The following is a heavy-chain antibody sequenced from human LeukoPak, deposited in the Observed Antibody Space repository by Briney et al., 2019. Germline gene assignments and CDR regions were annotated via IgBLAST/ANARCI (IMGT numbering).Heavy chain of an antibody. CDR2: ISSNGGST. CDR3: ARSRASSGYYPLYFDY. J-gene: IGHJ4*02. Sequence: GGSLLLSCAASGFTFSSYAMHWGRQAPGKGLEYVSAISSNGGSTYYATSVKGRLTISRDNSKNTLYLQMGSLRAEDMAVYYCARSRASSGYYPLYFDYWGQGTLVTVSS. D-gene: IGHD3-22*01. CDR1: GFTFSSYA. V-gene: IGHV3-64*01.